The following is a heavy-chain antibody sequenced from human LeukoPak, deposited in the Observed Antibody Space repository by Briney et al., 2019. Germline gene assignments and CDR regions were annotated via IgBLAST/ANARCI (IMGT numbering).Heavy chain of an antibody. CDR3: ARHGNWAPDY. J-gene: IGHJ4*02. D-gene: IGHD7-27*01. V-gene: IGHV4-39*01. CDR2: IYYSGST. Sequence: PSETLSLTCTVSGGSISSSSYYWGWIRQPPGKGLEWIGSIYYSGSTYYNPSLKSRVTISVDTSKNRFSLKLSSVTAADTAVYYCARHGNWAPDYWGQGTLVTVSS. CDR1: GGSISSSSYY.